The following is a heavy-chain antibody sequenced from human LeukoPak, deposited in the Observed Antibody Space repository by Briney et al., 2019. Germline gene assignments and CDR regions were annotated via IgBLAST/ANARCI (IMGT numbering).Heavy chain of an antibody. CDR3: ARDHTTLTGHIQYFDP. D-gene: IGHD1-20*01. CDR1: NYPISGSHY. V-gene: IGHV4-38-2*02. J-gene: IGHJ5*02. CDR2: IYHSGGST. Sequence: SENLSLTCTVSNYPISGSHYWGWIRQPPGKGLEWIGSIYHSGGSTFYNPSLESRITMSVDTSKNQFSLKLNSVTAADTAVYYCARDHTTLTGHIQYFDPWGQGTLVTVSS.